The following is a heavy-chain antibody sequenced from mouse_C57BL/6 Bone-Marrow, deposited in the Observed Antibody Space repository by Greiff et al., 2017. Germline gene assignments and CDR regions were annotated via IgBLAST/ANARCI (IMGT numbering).Heavy chain of an antibody. CDR2: IYPGNSDT. CDR1: GYTFTSYW. J-gene: IGHJ3*01. D-gene: IGHD2-3*01. CDR3: TRWRDGYPFAY. Sequence: EVQLQQSGTVLARPGASVKMSCKTSGYTFTSYWMHWVKQRPGQGLEWIGAIYPGNSDTSYNQKFKGKAKLTAVTSASTAYMELSSLTNEDSAGYYCTRWRDGYPFAYWGQGTLVTVSA. V-gene: IGHV1-5*01.